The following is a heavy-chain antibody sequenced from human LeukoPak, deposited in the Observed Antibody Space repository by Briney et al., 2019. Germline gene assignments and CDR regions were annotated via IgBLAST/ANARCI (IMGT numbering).Heavy chain of an antibody. CDR3: ARVGSSSSPAFDI. J-gene: IGHJ3*02. D-gene: IGHD6-6*01. V-gene: IGHV1-69*13. CDR1: GGTFSSYA. Sequence: ASVKVSCKASGGTFSSYAISWVRQAPGQGLEWMGGIIPIFGTANYAQKFQGRVTITADESTSTAYMELSSLRSEDTAVYYCARVGSSSSPAFDIWGQGTMVTVSS. CDR2: IIPIFGTA.